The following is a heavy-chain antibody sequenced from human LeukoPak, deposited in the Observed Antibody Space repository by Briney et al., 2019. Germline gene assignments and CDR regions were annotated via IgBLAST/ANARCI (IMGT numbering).Heavy chain of an antibody. CDR3: ARALSGSYRFDY. Sequence: GASVKVSCKASGYTFTSYYMHWVRQAPGQGLEWMGIINPSGGSTSYAQKFQGRVTMTRDTSISTAYMELSRLRSDDTAVYYCARALSGSYRFDYWGQGTLVTVSS. CDR2: INPSGGST. D-gene: IGHD1-26*01. J-gene: IGHJ4*02. CDR1: GYTFTSYY. V-gene: IGHV1-46*01.